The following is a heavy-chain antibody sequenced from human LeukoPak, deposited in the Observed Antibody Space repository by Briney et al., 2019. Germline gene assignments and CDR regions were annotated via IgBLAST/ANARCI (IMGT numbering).Heavy chain of an antibody. V-gene: IGHV3-23*01. D-gene: IGHD6-6*01. CDR3: GKPPGMTIAAYFDY. CDR2: ISGSGGST. CDR1: GFTFSSYA. J-gene: IGHJ4*02. Sequence: PGGSLRLSCAASGFTFSSYAMSRVRQAPGKGLEWVSAISGSGGSTYYADSVKGRFTISRDNSKNTLYLQMNSLRAEDTAVYYCGKPPGMTIAAYFDYWGQGTLVTVSS.